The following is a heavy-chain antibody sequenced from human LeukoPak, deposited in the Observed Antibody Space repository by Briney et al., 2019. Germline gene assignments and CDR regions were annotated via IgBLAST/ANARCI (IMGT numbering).Heavy chain of an antibody. J-gene: IGHJ5*02. CDR1: GYTFTSYD. D-gene: IGHD3-10*01. V-gene: IGHV1-8*01. CDR3: ARGGTYYYGSGSYWFDR. CDR2: MNPNSGNT. Sequence: GASVTVSCKASGYTFTSYDINWVRQATGQGLEWMGWMNPNSGNTGYAQKFQGRVTMTRNTSISTAYMELSSLRSEDTAVYYCARGGTYYYGSGSYWFDRWGQGTLVTVSS.